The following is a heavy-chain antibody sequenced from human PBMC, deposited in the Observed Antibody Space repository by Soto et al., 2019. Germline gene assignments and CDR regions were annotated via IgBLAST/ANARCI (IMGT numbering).Heavy chain of an antibody. CDR2: ISYDGSEK. D-gene: IGHD3-16*02. Sequence: QVQLVESGGGVVQPGRSLRLSCAASGFTFSYYARHWVRQAPGKGLEWVAVISYDGSEKYYADSVKGRFTISRDNSKNTLSLQMNSLRADDTAVYYCAKALGELSPESYDYWGQGTLITVSS. CDR3: AKALGELSPESYDY. CDR1: GFTFSYYA. V-gene: IGHV3-30*18. J-gene: IGHJ4*02.